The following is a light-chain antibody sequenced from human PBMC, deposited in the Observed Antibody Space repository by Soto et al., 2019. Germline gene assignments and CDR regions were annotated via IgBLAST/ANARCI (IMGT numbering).Light chain of an antibody. CDR2: GAS. J-gene: IGKJ1*01. V-gene: IGKV3-20*01. Sequence: EIVLTQSPGTLSLSPGERATLSCRASQSVSSSYLAWYQQKPGQAPRRLIYGASSRATGIPDRFSGSGSGTDCTLTIIRLEPEDFAVYYCQQYGISPWTFGQGTKVELK. CDR3: QQYGISPWT. CDR1: QSVSSSY.